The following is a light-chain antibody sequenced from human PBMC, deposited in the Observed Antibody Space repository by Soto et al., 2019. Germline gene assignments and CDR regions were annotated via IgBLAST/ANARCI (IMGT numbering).Light chain of an antibody. Sequence: EIVLTQSPGTLSLSPGERATLSCRASQSVSNSYLAWYQQKLGQAPRLLIYGASTRAPGIPDMFSGSGSGTDFTLTISRLEPEDFALYYCQQYGSSTRTFGQGTKVEIK. J-gene: IGKJ1*01. CDR1: QSVSNSY. V-gene: IGKV3-20*01. CDR3: QQYGSSTRT. CDR2: GAS.